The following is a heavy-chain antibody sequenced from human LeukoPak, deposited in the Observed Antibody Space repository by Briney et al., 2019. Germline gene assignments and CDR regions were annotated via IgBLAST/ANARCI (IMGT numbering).Heavy chain of an antibody. V-gene: IGHV3-30*04. CDR1: GFTFSSYV. Sequence: GRSLRLSCTASGFTFSSYVMHWVRQAPGKGLEWVAVISYDGSNKYYADSVKGRFTISRDNSKNTLYLQMNSLRAEDTAVYYCARVPAAGYFDYWGQGTLVTVSS. D-gene: IGHD6-13*01. J-gene: IGHJ4*02. CDR3: ARVPAAGYFDY. CDR2: ISYDGSNK.